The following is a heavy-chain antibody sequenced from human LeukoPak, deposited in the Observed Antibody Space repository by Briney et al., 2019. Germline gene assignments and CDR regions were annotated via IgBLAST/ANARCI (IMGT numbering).Heavy chain of an antibody. CDR1: GGSINSYY. J-gene: IGHJ3*02. D-gene: IGHD3-10*01. V-gene: IGHV4-59*01. CDR3: ASGGYYGSGAFHI. CDR2: ISYSGST. Sequence: SETLSLTCTVSGGSINSYYWSWIRQPPGKGLEWIGYISYSGSTNYSPSLKSRVTISEDTSKNQFYLKLSSVTAADTAVYYCASGGYYGSGAFHIWGQGQWSPSLQ.